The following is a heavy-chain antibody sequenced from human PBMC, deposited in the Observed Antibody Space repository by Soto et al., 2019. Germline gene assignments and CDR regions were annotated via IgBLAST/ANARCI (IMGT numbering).Heavy chain of an antibody. D-gene: IGHD3-22*01. CDR1: GYTFTSYY. V-gene: IGHV1-46*03. CDR3: ARDYDSSGYPRYYFDY. J-gene: IGHJ4*02. Sequence: QVQLVQSGAEVKKPGASVKVSCKASGYTFTSYYMHWVRQAPGQGLEWMGIINPSGGSTSYAQKFQGRGTMTRDTSTSTVYRALSSLRSEDTDVYYCARDYDSSGYPRYYFDYWGQGTLVTVSS. CDR2: INPSGGST.